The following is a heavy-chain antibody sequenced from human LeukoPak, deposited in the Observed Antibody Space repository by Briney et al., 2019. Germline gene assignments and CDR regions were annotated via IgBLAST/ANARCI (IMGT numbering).Heavy chain of an antibody. J-gene: IGHJ4*02. Sequence: PGGSLRLSCVASGFSFASYDIHWVRQAPGKGLEGVTFIESDGSKEYYADSVKGRFTISRDNSMNMVNVQMNSLRPEDTAVYYCAKEGSGWYYLDYWGQGTVVTVSA. CDR3: AKEGSGWYYLDY. CDR1: GFSFASYD. CDR2: IESDGSKE. V-gene: IGHV3-30*02. D-gene: IGHD6-19*01.